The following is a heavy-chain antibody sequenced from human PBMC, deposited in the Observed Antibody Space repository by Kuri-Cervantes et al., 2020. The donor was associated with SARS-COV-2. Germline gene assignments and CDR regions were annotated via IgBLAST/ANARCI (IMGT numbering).Heavy chain of an antibody. D-gene: IGHD2/OR15-2a*01. J-gene: IGHJ6*03. CDR1: GYTFTAYN. CDR3: ARDGQPIHPCNSGVCYYYYYYMDV. V-gene: IGHV1-2*02. Sequence: ASGKVSCKSSGYTFTAYNIHWVRQAPGQGLEWLGWINPKSGGTNHAQEFQGRITMTRDTSISTVYMELTRLRSDDTAVYYCARDGQPIHPCNSGVCYYYYYYMDVWGKGTTVTVSS. CDR2: INPKSGGT.